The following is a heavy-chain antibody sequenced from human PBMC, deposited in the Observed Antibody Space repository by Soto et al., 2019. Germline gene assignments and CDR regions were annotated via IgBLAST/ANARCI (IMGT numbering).Heavy chain of an antibody. Sequence: GGSLRLSCAASGFTFSSYAMSWVRQAPGKGLEWVSSISSSSSYIYYADSVKGRFTISRDNAKNSLYLQMNSLRAEDTAVYYCARAGDSSGYLNWFDPWGQGTLVTVSS. CDR3: ARAGDSSGYLNWFDP. J-gene: IGHJ5*02. CDR2: ISSSSSYI. V-gene: IGHV3-21*01. D-gene: IGHD3-22*01. CDR1: GFTFSSYA.